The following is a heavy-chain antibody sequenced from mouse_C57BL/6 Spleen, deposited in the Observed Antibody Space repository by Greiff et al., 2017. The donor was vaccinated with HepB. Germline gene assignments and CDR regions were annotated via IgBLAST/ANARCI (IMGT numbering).Heavy chain of an antibody. CDR1: GYTFTSYW. CDR2: INPSNGGT. CDR3: ARYDGPYGGFAY. V-gene: IGHV1-53*01. D-gene: IGHD2-3*01. J-gene: IGHJ3*01. Sequence: QVHVKQPGTELVKPGASVKLSCKASGYTFTSYWMHWVKQRPGQGLEWIGNINPSNGGTNYNEKFKSKATLTVDKSSSTAYMQLSSLTSEDSAVYYCARYDGPYGGFAYWGQGTLVTVSA.